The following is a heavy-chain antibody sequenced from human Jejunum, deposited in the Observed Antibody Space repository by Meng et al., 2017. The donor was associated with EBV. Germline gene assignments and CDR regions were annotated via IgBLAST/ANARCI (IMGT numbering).Heavy chain of an antibody. D-gene: IGHD2-8*01. Sequence: QVQLQQWGAXLFKPXXXLSLTCAFYGGSITDHYWSWIRQPPGKGPQWIGEMNHDGRANYNPSLKSRVTMSVDTSKNQVSLKLSSVTAADTAIYYCARLIVDPIDNWFDPLGQGTLVTVSS. CDR3: ARLIVDPIDNWFDP. CDR2: MNHDGRA. CDR1: GGSITDHY. V-gene: IGHV4-34*02. J-gene: IGHJ5*02.